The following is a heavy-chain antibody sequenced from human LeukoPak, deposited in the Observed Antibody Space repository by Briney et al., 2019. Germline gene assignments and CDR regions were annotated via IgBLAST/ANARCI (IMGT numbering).Heavy chain of an antibody. CDR3: ARDGPSSGSYPGSHFDY. CDR1: GYTFTSYY. Sequence: APVKVSCKASGYTFTSYYMHWVRQAPGQGLEWMGIINPSGGSTSYAQKFQGRVTMTRDMSTSTVYMELSSLRSEDTAVYYCARDGPSSGSYPGSHFDYWGQGTLVTVSS. V-gene: IGHV1-46*01. J-gene: IGHJ4*02. CDR2: INPSGGST. D-gene: IGHD1-26*01.